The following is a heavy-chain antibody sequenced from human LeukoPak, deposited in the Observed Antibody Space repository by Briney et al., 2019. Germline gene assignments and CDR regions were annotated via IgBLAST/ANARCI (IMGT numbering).Heavy chain of an antibody. CDR1: GFTFRNYA. Sequence: PGGSLRLSCAASGFTFRNYAMSWVRQAPGKGLEWVSAIVGNGVSTYYADSVQGRFTISRDNSKNKLYLQMNSLRAEDTASYYCTKWGDYDGSTGYYDSDYWGQGTLVTVSS. CDR3: TKWGDYDGSTGYYDSDY. D-gene: IGHD3-9*01. V-gene: IGHV3-23*01. J-gene: IGHJ4*02. CDR2: IVGNGVST.